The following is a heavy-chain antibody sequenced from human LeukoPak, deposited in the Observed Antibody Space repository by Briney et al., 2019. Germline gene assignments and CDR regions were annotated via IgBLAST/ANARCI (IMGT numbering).Heavy chain of an antibody. D-gene: IGHD3-3*01. CDR3: AKNDYDFWSGFYYYGMDV. J-gene: IGHJ6*02. CDR1: GFTFSSYA. CDR2: ISGSGGST. V-gene: IGHV3-23*01. Sequence: HPGGSLRLSCAASGFTFSSYAMSWVRQAPGKGLEWVSAISGSGGSTYYADSVKGRFTISRDNSKNTLYLQMNSLRAEDTAVYHCAKNDYDFWSGFYYYGMDVWGQGTTVTVSS.